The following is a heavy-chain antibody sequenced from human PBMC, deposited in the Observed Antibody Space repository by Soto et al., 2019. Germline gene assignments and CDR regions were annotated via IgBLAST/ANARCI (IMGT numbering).Heavy chain of an antibody. V-gene: IGHV2-5*02. J-gene: IGHJ5*02. CDR3: AHIPNYYQYDWFDP. D-gene: IGHD3-16*01. Sequence: QITLKESGPTLVKPTQTLTLTCTFSGFSLTTRGVGVGWIRQPPGKALECLALIYWDDDKLYSPSLQSRLSITKDTSKNQVVLSMTNMDPVDTATYYCAHIPNYYQYDWFDPWGQGTLVSVSS. CDR2: IYWDDDK. CDR1: GFSLTTRGVG.